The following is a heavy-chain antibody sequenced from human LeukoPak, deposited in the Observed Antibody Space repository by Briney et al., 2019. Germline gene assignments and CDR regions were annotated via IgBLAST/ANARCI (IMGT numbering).Heavy chain of an antibody. CDR1: GYTFTSNY. CDR3: ARNPPRTGDFIS. CDR2: IYPRDGST. J-gene: IGHJ4*02. V-gene: IGHV1-46*01. D-gene: IGHD7-27*01. Sequence: ASVKVSCKVSGYTFTSNYIHWVRQAPGQGLEWMGMIYPRDGSTSYAQKFQGRVTVTRDTSTSTVHMELSALTSEDTAVYYCARNPPRTGDFISWGQGALVTVSS.